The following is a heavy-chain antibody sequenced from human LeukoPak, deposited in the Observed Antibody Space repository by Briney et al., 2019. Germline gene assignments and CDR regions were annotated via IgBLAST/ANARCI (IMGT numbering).Heavy chain of an antibody. J-gene: IGHJ4*02. D-gene: IGHD3-3*01. CDR1: GFTFSSYG. CDR2: IWYDGSNK. V-gene: IGHV3-33*06. Sequence: GGSLRLSCAASGFTFSSYGMHWVRQAPGKGLEWVAVIWYDGSNKYYADSVKGRFTISRDNSKNTLYLQMNSLRAEDTAVYYCAKWDSGFWSANHFDYWGQGTLVTVSS. CDR3: AKWDSGFWSANHFDY.